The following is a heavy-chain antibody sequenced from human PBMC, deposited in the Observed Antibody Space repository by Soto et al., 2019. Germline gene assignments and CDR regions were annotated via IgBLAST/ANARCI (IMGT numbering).Heavy chain of an antibody. Sequence: EASVKVSCKASGYTFTGYYMHWVRQAPGQGLEWMGWINPNSGGTNYAQKFQGWVTMTRDTSISTAYMELSRLRSDDTAVYYCARAWTVTTSPSRGPNYFDYWGQGTLVTVSS. CDR3: ARAWTVTTSPSRGPNYFDY. D-gene: IGHD4-17*01. V-gene: IGHV1-2*04. CDR1: GYTFTGYY. CDR2: INPNSGGT. J-gene: IGHJ4*02.